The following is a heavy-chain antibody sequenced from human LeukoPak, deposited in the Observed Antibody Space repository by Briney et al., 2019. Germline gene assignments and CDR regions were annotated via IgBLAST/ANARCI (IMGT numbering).Heavy chain of an antibody. J-gene: IGHJ5*02. V-gene: IGHV4-31*03. CDR2: IYYSENT. Sequence: PSETLSLTCTVSGGSISRGGYYWRWIPQHPGEGLEWFGYIYYSENTYYNPSLKSRVTISVDTSKNQFSLQLNSVTPEDAAVYYCARAPMGAGATRYTWFDPWGQGTLVTVSS. CDR1: GGSISRGGYY. D-gene: IGHD3-10*01. CDR3: ARAPMGAGATRYTWFDP.